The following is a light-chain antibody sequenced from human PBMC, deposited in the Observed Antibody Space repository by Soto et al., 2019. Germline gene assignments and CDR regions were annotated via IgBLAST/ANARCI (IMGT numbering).Light chain of an antibody. CDR3: QQYGMGFT. J-gene: IGKJ3*01. CDR2: GTS. CDR1: QSVSSSY. V-gene: IGKV3-20*01. Sequence: EIVLTQAPGTLSLSPGERATLSCRASQSVSSSYLAWYQQKPGQAPRLLIYGTSSRATGIPDSFSGGGSGTDLTTANSRLDPEDFSVYYCQQYGMGFTFGPGTNVDIK.